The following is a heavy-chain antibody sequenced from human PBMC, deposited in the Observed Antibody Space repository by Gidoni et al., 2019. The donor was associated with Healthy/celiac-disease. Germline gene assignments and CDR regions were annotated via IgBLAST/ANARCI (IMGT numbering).Heavy chain of an antibody. Sequence: GSCKASGYTFTSYGISWVRQAPGQGLEWMGWISAYNGNTNYAQKLQGRVTMTTDTSTSTAYMELRSLRSDDTAVYYCARVESGYYDTPGVMDVWGQGTTVTVSS. CDR1: GYTFTSYG. CDR2: ISAYNGNT. V-gene: IGHV1-18*01. CDR3: ARVESGYYDTPGVMDV. D-gene: IGHD3-22*01. J-gene: IGHJ6*02.